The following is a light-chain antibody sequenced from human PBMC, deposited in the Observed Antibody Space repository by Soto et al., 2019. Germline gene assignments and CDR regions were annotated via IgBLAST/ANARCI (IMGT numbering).Light chain of an antibody. CDR1: QSVSSN. CDR3: QQYNNWPPIT. V-gene: IGKV3-15*01. Sequence: EIVMTQSPATLSVSPGERATLSCRASQSVSSNLAWYQQKHGQAPRLLIYAASVRASGIPARFSGSGSGTEFTLPISSLQSEDFAVYYCQQYNNWPPITFGQGTRLEIK. CDR2: AAS. J-gene: IGKJ5*01.